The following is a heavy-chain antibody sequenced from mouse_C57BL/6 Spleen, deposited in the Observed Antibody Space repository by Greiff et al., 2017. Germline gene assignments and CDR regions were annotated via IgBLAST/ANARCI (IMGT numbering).Heavy chain of an antibody. D-gene: IGHD2-5*01. J-gene: IGHJ1*03. CDR2: ISSGGDYI. CDR3: TREGYSNYGYFDV. V-gene: IGHV5-9-1*02. CDR1: GVTFSSYA. Sequence: EVKVVESVEGLVKPGGSLKLSCAASGVTFSSYAMSWVRQTPEKRLEWVAYISSGGDYIYYADTVKGRFTISRDNARNTLYLQMSSLKSEDTAMYYCTREGYSNYGYFDVWGTGTTVTVSS.